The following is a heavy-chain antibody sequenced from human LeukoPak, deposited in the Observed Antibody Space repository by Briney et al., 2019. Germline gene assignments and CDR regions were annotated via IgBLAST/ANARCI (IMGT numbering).Heavy chain of an antibody. CDR2: IDPSGGGT. J-gene: IGHJ4*02. CDR1: GYTFTRYY. D-gene: IGHD3-10*01. CDR3: ASLGSGSPPIIDFDY. V-gene: IGHV1-46*01. Sequence: ASVKVSCKASGYTFTRYYMHWVRQAPGQGLEWMGIIDPSGGGTNYAQKFQGRVTMTRDTSTSTIYMELSSLRSEDTAVYYCASLGSGSPPIIDFDYWGQGTLVTVSS.